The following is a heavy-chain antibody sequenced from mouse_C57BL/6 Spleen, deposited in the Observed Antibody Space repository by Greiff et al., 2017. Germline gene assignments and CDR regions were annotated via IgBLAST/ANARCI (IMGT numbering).Heavy chain of an antibody. CDR3: ARRGVTTVVEWYFDV. CDR1: GYTFTSYW. D-gene: IGHD1-1*01. CDR2: IDPNSGGT. J-gene: IGHJ1*03. Sequence: QVQLQQPGAELVKPGASVKLSCKASGYTFTSYWMHWVKQRPGRGLEWIGRIDPNSGGTTYNEKFKSKATLTVDKPSSTAYMQLSSLTSEDSAVYYCARRGVTTVVEWYFDVWGTGTTVTVSS. V-gene: IGHV1-72*01.